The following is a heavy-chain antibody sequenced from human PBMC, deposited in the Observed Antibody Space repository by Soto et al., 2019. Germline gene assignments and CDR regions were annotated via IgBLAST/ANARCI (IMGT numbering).Heavy chain of an antibody. CDR3: ARDRRRITMIVVVNPTPDWFDP. V-gene: IGHV1-18*01. CDR1: GYTFTSYG. J-gene: IGHJ5*02. CDR2: INPYNGNT. D-gene: IGHD3-22*01. Sequence: GASVKVSCKASGYTFTSYGISWVRQAPGQGLEWMGWINPYNGNTNYAQKLQGRVTMTTDTSTSTAYMELRSLRSGDTAVYYCARDRRRITMIVVVNPTPDWFDPWGQGTLVTVSS.